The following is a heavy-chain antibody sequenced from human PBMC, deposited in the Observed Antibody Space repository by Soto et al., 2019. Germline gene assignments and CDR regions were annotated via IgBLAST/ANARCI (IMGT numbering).Heavy chain of an antibody. J-gene: IGHJ4*02. V-gene: IGHV1-46*01. D-gene: IGHD1-26*01. CDR2: INPSLGRA. CDR1: GYTFTAYH. CDR3: ARAPYSYTSFFFDY. Sequence: QVQVVQSGTEVKKPGASVKVSCRASGYTFTAYHMHWVRQAPGQGLEWLGIINPSLGRANYALKFQDRVAMTWDTSTSTVYMELTSLKSDDTAVYCCARAPYSYTSFFFDYWGQGTLVTVSS.